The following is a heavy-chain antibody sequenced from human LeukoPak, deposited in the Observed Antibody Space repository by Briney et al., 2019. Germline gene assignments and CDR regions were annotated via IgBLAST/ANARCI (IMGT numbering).Heavy chain of an antibody. CDR2: ISGTGGNT. CDR1: GFAFRSYG. D-gene: IGHD6-19*01. J-gene: IGHJ3*02. V-gene: IGHV3-23*01. CDR3: AFPAHHWLVRGAFDI. Sequence: GGSLRLSCAAYGFAFRSYGMSWVRQAPGKGLEWVSDISGTGGNTYYAESVKGRFTISRDNSKNTLYLQMNSLRAEDTAIYYCAFPAHHWLVRGAFDIWGQGTMVTVSS.